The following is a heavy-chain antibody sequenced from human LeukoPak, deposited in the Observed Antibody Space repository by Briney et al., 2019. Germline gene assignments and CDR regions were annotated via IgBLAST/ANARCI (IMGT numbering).Heavy chain of an antibody. CDR1: GFTFSSYG. Sequence: GGSLTLSCAASGFTFSSYGMHWVRTAPGKGREWVAVIWYDGSNKYYADSVKGRFTISRDNSKNPLYLQRNSLRAEDTAVYYCARDLGQQLVRGFDYWGQGTLVTVSS. CDR3: ARDLGQQLVRGFDY. D-gene: IGHD6-13*01. V-gene: IGHV3-33*01. J-gene: IGHJ4*02. CDR2: IWYDGSNK.